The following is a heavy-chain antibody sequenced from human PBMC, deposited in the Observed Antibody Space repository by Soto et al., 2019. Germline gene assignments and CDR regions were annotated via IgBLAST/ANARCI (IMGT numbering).Heavy chain of an antibody. CDR1: GGTFSSYA. V-gene: IGHV1-69*01. D-gene: IGHD1-7*01. Sequence: QVQLVQSGAEVKKPGSSVKVSCKASGGTFSSYAISWVRQGPGQGLEWMGGIIPIFGTANYAQKFQGRVTITADESTSTAYMELSSLRSEDTAVYYCARPSITGTTGLFENWFDPWGQGTLVTVSS. CDR3: ARPSITGTTGLFENWFDP. CDR2: IIPIFGTA. J-gene: IGHJ5*02.